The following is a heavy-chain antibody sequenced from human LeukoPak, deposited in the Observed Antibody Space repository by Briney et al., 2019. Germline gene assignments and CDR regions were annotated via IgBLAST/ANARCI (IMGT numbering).Heavy chain of an antibody. CDR2: IRSQTAGGTT. CDR1: GLTLSNVW. V-gene: IGHV3-15*07. Sequence: PGGSLRLSCAVSGLTLSNVWMNWVRQAPGKGLEWVGRIRSQTAGGTTDFAAPVKGRFSIPRDDSKNSLYLQMNSLTSEDTAVYYCAHGSAQYYEYWGQGTLVTVSS. D-gene: IGHD2-15*01. J-gene: IGHJ1*01. CDR3: AHGSAQYYEY.